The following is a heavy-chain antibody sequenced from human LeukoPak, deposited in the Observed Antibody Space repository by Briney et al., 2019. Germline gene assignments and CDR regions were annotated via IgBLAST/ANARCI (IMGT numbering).Heavy chain of an antibody. Sequence: ASVKVSCKASGYTFTGYYMHWVRQAPGQGLEWMGWISAYNGNTNYAQKLQGRVTMTTDTSTSTAYMELRSLRSDDTAVYYCARDPDYDILTGFDYWGQGTLVTVSS. CDR3: ARDPDYDILTGFDY. CDR1: GYTFTGYY. J-gene: IGHJ4*02. CDR2: ISAYNGNT. D-gene: IGHD3-9*01. V-gene: IGHV1-18*04.